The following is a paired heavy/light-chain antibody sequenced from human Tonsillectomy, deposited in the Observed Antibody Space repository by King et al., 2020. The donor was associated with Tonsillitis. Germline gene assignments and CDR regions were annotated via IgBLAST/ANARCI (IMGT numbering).Heavy chain of an antibody. J-gene: IGHJ4*02. D-gene: IGHD3-9*01. CDR2: ISYDGSSK. CDR3: AKAWQWTGYQRFDL. Sequence: QMQLMQSGGGVVQPGRSLKLSCAASGFTFGDKGMHWVRQAPGKGLEWMAVISYDGSSKDYADSVKGRFTISRDNSKNTLYLQMNSLRVEDTAVYYCAKAWQWTGYQRFDLWGLGTLVTVSS. V-gene: IGHV3-30*18. CDR1: GFTFGDKG.
Light chain of an antibody. CDR2: GAS. CDR3: QQFGRAPIT. J-gene: IGKJ2*01. Sequence: EIVLTQSPGTLSLSPGERATLSCRASQSVSSAYFAWYQQKPGQAPRLLTYGASSRATGVPDRFSGSGSGTDFTLTITRLEPEDFAVYYCQQFGRAPITFGQGTKLEIK. CDR1: QSVSSAY. V-gene: IGKV3-20*01.